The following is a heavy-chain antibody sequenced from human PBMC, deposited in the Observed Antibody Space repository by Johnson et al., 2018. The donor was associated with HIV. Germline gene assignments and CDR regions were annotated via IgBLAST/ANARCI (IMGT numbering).Heavy chain of an antibody. V-gene: IGHV3-30*18. D-gene: IGHD2-8*01. CDR2: ISYDGGKK. Sequence: QVQLVESGGGVVQPGRSLRLSCTASGFTFSTYDMHWVRQAPGKGLEWVAIISYDGGKKYYADSVKRRVTISRDNSKNTLYLQMNSLRAEDTAVYYCAKSALHCTNGVCRYDAFNIWGQGTMVTVSS. CDR3: AKSALHCTNGVCRYDAFNI. CDR1: GFTFSTYD. J-gene: IGHJ3*02.